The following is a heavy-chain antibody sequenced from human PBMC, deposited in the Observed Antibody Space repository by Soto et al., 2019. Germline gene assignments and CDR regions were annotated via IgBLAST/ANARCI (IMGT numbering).Heavy chain of an antibody. CDR3: AREPNYFDY. Sequence: QVPLVRSGDEVKKPGASVKVSCKASGYTFTSYGISWVRQAPGQGLEWMGWISAYNGNTKYAQKLQGRVTMTTDTSTSTAYVELRSLRSDDTAVYYCAREPNYFDYWGQGTLVTVSS. CDR1: GYTFTSYG. J-gene: IGHJ4*02. CDR2: ISAYNGNT. V-gene: IGHV1-18*01.